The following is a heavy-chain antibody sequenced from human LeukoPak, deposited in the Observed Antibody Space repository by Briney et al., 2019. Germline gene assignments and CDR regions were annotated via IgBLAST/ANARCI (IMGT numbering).Heavy chain of an antibody. D-gene: IGHD3-10*01. CDR1: GGSFSGYC. CDR3: ARGGFGELLLFDY. CDR2: INHSGST. Sequence: SETLSLTCAVYGGSFSGYCWSWIRQPPGKGLEWIGEINHSGSTNYNPSLKSRVTISVDTSKNQFSLKLSSVTAADTAVYYCARGGFGELLLFDYWGQGTLVTVSS. V-gene: IGHV4-34*01. J-gene: IGHJ4*02.